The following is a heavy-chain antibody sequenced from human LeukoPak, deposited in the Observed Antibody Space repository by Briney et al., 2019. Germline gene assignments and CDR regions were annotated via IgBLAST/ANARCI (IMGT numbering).Heavy chain of an antibody. D-gene: IGHD4-17*01. CDR2: INHSGST. CDR3: ARGLMTTVTTTPFYYYYYMDV. CDR1: GGSFSGHY. V-gene: IGHV4-34*01. Sequence: SETLSLTCAVYGGSFSGHYWNWIRQPPGKGLEWIGEINHSGSTNYNPSHKSRVTISVDTSKSQFSLKLSSVTAADTAVYYCARGLMTTVTTTPFYYYYYMDVWGKGTTVTVSS. J-gene: IGHJ6*03.